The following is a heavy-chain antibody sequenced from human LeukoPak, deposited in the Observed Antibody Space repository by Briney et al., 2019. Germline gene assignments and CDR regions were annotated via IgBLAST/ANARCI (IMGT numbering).Heavy chain of an antibody. CDR1: GGSISSYY. CDR2: IYYSGST. CDR3: ARLPYGATDWFDP. V-gene: IGHV4-59*08. J-gene: IGHJ5*02. Sequence: SETLSLTCTVSGGSISSYYWSWIRQPPGKGLEWIGYIYYSGSTNYNPSLKSRVTISVDTSKNQFSLKLSSVTAADTAVYYCARLPYGATDWFDPWGQGTLVTVSS. D-gene: IGHD4-17*01.